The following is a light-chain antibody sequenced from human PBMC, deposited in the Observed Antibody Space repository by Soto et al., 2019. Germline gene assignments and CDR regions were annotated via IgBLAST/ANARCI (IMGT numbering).Light chain of an antibody. CDR2: DAS. Sequence: EIVLTQSPGTLSLSPGDRATLSCRASQSVSSSLGWYQQKPGQAPRLLIYDASNRATGIPGRFSGSGSGTYFTLTISSLEPEDFAVYYCQQRSNWPLTFGGGTKVEIK. CDR3: QQRSNWPLT. V-gene: IGKV3-11*01. CDR1: QSVSSS. J-gene: IGKJ4*01.